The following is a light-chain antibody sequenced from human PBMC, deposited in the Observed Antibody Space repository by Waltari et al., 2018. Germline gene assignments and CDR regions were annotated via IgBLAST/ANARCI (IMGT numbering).Light chain of an antibody. J-gene: IGKJ4*01. CDR1: QGISSY. CDR2: GAS. Sequence: IQLTQSPSSLSASVGDRVTITCRASQGISSYLAWYQQKPGKAPKLLIYGASTLQSGVPSRFSGSASGTDFTLTISSLQPEDFATDYCQQLNSYPVTFGGGTKVEIK. CDR3: QQLNSYPVT. V-gene: IGKV1-9*01.